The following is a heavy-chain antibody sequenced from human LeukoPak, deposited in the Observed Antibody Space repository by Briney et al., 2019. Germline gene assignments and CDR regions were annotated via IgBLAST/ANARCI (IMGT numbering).Heavy chain of an antibody. V-gene: IGHV3-30*18. Sequence: GRSLRLSCATSGFTFSSYGMHWVRQAPGKGLEWVAFISYDGSNKYYADSVKGRFTISRDNSKNTLYLQMNSLRAEDTAVYYCAKNAVTTVYYYYGMDVWGQGTTVTVSS. D-gene: IGHD4-11*01. CDR2: ISYDGSNK. J-gene: IGHJ6*02. CDR1: GFTFSSYG. CDR3: AKNAVTTVYYYYGMDV.